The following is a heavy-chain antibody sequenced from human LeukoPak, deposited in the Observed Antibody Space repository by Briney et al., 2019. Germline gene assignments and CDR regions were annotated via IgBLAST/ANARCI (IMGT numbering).Heavy chain of an antibody. CDR2: INPSGGST. CDR1: GYTFTSYY. J-gene: IGHJ4*02. D-gene: IGHD3-16*01. CDR3: ARGPQFGLSLYY. Sequence: ASLKVSCKASGYTFTSYYMHRVRQAPGQGLKWMGIINPSGGSTSYAQKFQGRVTMTRDTSTSTVYMELSSLRSEDTAVYYCARGPQFGLSLYYWGQGTLVTVSS. V-gene: IGHV1-46*01.